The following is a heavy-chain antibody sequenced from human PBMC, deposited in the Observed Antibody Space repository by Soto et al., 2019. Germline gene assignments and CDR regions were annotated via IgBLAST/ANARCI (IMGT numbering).Heavy chain of an antibody. J-gene: IGHJ4*02. Sequence: GGSLRLSCAASGFTFSSYSMNRVRQAPGKGLEWVSSISSSSSYIYYADSVKGRFTISRDNAKNSLYLQMNSLRAEDTAVYYCARDQAGTFAADYWGQGTLVTVSS. D-gene: IGHD6-19*01. CDR1: GFTFSSYS. CDR3: ARDQAGTFAADY. CDR2: ISSSSSYI. V-gene: IGHV3-21*01.